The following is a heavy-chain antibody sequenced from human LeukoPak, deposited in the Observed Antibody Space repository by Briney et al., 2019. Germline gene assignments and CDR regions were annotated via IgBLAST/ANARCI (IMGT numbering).Heavy chain of an antibody. CDR1: GGTFSSYA. D-gene: IGHD5-12*01. Sequence: SVKVSCKASGGTFSSYAINWVRQAPGQGLEWMGGIIPIFGTANYAQKFQGRVTITADESTSTAYMELSSLRSEDTAVYYCAQGIVAKARYYFDYWGRGTLVTVSS. J-gene: IGHJ4*02. CDR3: AQGIVAKARYYFDY. V-gene: IGHV1-69*13. CDR2: IIPIFGTA.